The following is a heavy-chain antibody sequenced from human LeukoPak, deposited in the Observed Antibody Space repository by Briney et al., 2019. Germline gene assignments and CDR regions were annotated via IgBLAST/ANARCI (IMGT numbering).Heavy chain of an antibody. CDR3: ARQILTGYPYYYYGMDV. V-gene: IGHV3-21*01. D-gene: IGHD3-9*01. Sequence: GGSLRLSCAASGFTFSSYSMNWVRQAPGKGLEWVSSISSSSSYIYYADSVKGRFTISRDNSKNTLYLQMNSLRAEDTAVYYCARQILTGYPYYYYGMDVWGKGTTVTVSS. CDR2: ISSSSSYI. J-gene: IGHJ6*04. CDR1: GFTFSSYS.